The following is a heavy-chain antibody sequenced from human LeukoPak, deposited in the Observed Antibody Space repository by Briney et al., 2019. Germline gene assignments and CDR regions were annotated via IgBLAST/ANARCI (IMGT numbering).Heavy chain of an antibody. CDR1: GGSISSGGYY. CDR3: ARVNAPYYYYYMDA. J-gene: IGHJ6*03. CDR2: IYYSGST. V-gene: IGHV4-31*03. Sequence: SQTLSLTCTVSGGSISSGGYYWSWIRQHPGKGLEWIGYIYYSGSTYYNPSLKSRVTISVDTSKNQFSLKLSSVTAADTAVYYCARVNAPYYYYYMDAWGKGTTVTVSS.